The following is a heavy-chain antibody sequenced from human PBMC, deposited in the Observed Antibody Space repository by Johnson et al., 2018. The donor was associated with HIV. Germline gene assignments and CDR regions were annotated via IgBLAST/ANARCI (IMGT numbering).Heavy chain of an antibody. V-gene: IGHV3-13*05. CDR2: IGISGNP. CDR3: AKDVRIVVVWGPDAFDI. D-gene: IGHD2-21*01. CDR1: EFTFSAHD. Sequence: VQLVESGGGVVQPGGSLRLSCAASEFTFSAHDMHWVRQTAGKGLEWVSGIGISGNPNYPGSVNGRFTISRENVKNTLYLQMNSLRAEDTAVYYCAKDVRIVVVWGPDAFDIWGQGTMVTVSS. J-gene: IGHJ3*02.